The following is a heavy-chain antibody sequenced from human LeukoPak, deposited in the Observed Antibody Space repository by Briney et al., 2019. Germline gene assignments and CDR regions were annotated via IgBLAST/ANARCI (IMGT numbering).Heavy chain of an antibody. D-gene: IGHD3-16*01. CDR1: GFTFSSYS. V-gene: IGHV3-21*01. J-gene: IGHJ4*02. Sequence: PGGSLRLSCAASGFTFSSYSMNWVRQAPGKGLEWVSSISSSSSYIYYADSVKGRFTIPRDNAKNSLYLQMNSLRAEDTAVYYCARALNGGADYWGQGTLVTVSS. CDR3: ARALNGGADY. CDR2: ISSSSSYI.